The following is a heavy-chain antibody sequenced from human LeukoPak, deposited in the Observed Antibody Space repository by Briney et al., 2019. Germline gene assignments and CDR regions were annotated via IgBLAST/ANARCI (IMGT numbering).Heavy chain of an antibody. J-gene: IGHJ4*02. D-gene: IGHD6-13*01. V-gene: IGHV4-59*08. CDR1: GGSIRHYY. CDR2: IYYSGST. CDR3: ARHTDIAPLSSLKY. Sequence: SETLSLTCTVCGGSIRHYYWSWIRQTPGKGLEWIGDIYYSGSTNYNPSLNSRVTISVDTSKNQFSLKLSSVTAADTAVYYCARHTDIAPLSSLKYWGQGTLVTVSS.